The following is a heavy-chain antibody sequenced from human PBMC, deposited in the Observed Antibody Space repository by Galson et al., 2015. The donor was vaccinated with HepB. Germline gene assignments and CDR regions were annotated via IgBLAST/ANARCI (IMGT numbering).Heavy chain of an antibody. J-gene: IGHJ3*02. D-gene: IGHD3-22*01. V-gene: IGHV1-46*04. CDR2: INPSGGST. CDR1: GYTFTSYY. CDR3: ARGGGYYYDSSGYYSGDAFDI. Sequence: SVKVSCKASGYTFTSYYMHWVRQAPGQGLEWMGIINPSGGSTSYAQKLQGRVTMTWDTSTSTVYMELSSLRSEDTAVYYCARGGGYYYDSSGYYSGDAFDIWGQGTMVTVSS.